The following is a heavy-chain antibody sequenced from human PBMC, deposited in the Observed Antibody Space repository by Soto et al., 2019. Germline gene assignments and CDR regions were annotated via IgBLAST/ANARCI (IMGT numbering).Heavy chain of an antibody. D-gene: IGHD1-26*01. CDR1: GGTLSSFA. J-gene: IGHJ4*02. CDR3: SVSPREEVGALDY. V-gene: IGHV1-69*18. Sequence: QVQLVQSGAEVKKPGSSVRVSCKSSGGTLSSFAINWVRQAPGQGLEWMGIFIPIFGTRNYAQKFQGRVTFSADESTSTTSMELSSLTSEDTAIYYCSVSPREEVGALDYWGQGALVTVSS. CDR2: FIPIFGTR.